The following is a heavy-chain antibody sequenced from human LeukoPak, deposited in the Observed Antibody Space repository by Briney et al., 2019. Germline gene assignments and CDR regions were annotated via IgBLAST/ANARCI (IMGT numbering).Heavy chain of an antibody. Sequence: SETLSLTCAVYGGSFSGYYWSWIRQPPGKGLEWIGEINHSGSTNYNPSLKSRVTISVDTSKNQFSLKLSSVTAADTAVYYCAREYYYDSSGYLLYYYGMDVWGQGTTVTVSS. CDR3: AREYYYDSSGYLLYYYGMDV. CDR2: INHSGST. CDR1: GGSFSGYY. D-gene: IGHD3-22*01. V-gene: IGHV4-34*01. J-gene: IGHJ6*02.